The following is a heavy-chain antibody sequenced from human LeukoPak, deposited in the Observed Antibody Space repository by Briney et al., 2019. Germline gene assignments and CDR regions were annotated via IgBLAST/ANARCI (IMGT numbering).Heavy chain of an antibody. CDR2: INPNSGGT. CDR1: GYTFTGYY. D-gene: IGHD3-22*01. V-gene: IGHV1-2*02. CDR3: AVYYYDSSGYYLNAFDI. Sequence: ASVKVSCKASGYTFTGYYMHWVRQAPGQGLEWMGWINPNSGGTNYAQKFQGRVTMTRDTSISTAYMELSRLRSGDTAVYCCAVYYYDSSGYYLNAFDIWGQGTMVTVSS. J-gene: IGHJ3*02.